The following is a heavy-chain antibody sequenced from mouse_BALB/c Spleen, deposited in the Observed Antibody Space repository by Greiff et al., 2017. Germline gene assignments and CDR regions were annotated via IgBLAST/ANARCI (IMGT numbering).Heavy chain of an antibody. CDR2: ISTYYGDA. V-gene: IGHV1S137*01. J-gene: IGHJ3*01. CDR1: GYTFTDYA. CDR3: ARTNYYGNTWFAY. D-gene: IGHD2-1*01. Sequence: LVESGAELVRPGVSVKISCKGSGYTFTDYAMHWVKQSHAKSLEWIGVISTYYGDASYNQKFKGKATMTVDKSSSTAYMELARLTSEDSAIYYCARTNYYGNTWFAYWGQGTLVTVSA.